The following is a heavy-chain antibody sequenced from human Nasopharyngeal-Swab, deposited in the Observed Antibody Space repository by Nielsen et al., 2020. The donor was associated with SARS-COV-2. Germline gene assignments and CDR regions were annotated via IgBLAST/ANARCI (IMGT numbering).Heavy chain of an antibody. CDR3: ARHAGPSAYTPLDY. V-gene: IGHV4-39*01. CDR2: IYYSGST. CDR1: GGSINSSSNY. J-gene: IGHJ4*02. D-gene: IGHD5-12*01. Sequence: GSLRLSCTVSGGSINSSSNYWGWIRQPPGKGLEWIGSIYYSGSTYYNPSLKSRVTISVDTSKNQFSLKLSSVTAADTAVYYCARHAGPSAYTPLDYWGQGTLVTVSS.